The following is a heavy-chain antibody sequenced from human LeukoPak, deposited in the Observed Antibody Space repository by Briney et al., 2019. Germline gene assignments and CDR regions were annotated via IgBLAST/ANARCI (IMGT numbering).Heavy chain of an antibody. CDR2: ISFSGSA. D-gene: IGHD5-12*01. CDR1: SDSISNSY. V-gene: IGHV4-59*01. Sequence: ASETLSLTCTVSSDSISNSYWSWIRQPPGKGLEWIGYISFSGSANYSPSLKGRVTMSVDTSKRQFSLKLTSVTAADTAVYYCARAQGATRGFHWFDPWGQGTLVTVSS. J-gene: IGHJ5*02. CDR3: ARAQGATRGFHWFDP.